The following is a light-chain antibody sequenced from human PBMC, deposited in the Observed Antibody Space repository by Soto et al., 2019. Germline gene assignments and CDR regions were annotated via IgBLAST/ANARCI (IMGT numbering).Light chain of an antibody. J-gene: IGKJ2*01. CDR1: QPISTY. CDR2: VES. CDR3: LQSYSTRYT. V-gene: IGKV1-39*01. Sequence: DIQMTQSPSSLSASVGDRVTITCRASQPISTYVNWYQQKPGKAPKLLIYVESTLQSGVPSRFSGSGSGTDFTLTISSLQPEDVGSYYCLQSYSTRYTFGQGTKVEMK.